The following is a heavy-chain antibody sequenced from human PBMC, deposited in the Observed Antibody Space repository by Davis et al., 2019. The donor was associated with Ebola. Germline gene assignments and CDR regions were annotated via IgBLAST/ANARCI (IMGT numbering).Heavy chain of an antibody. J-gene: IGHJ4*02. V-gene: IGHV3-23*01. CDR1: GFTFSSYA. Sequence: GEALKISCAASGFTFSSYAMSWFRQAPGKGLEWVSAIRGSGGSTYYADSVKGRFTISRDNSKNTLYLQMNSLRAEDTAVYYCAKDQYQLLTPFDYWGQGTLVTVSS. CDR2: IRGSGGST. D-gene: IGHD2-2*01. CDR3: AKDQYQLLTPFDY.